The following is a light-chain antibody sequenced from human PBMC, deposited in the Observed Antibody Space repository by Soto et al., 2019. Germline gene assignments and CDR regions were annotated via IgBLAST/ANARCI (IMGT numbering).Light chain of an antibody. V-gene: IGLV1-47*01. CDR3: AAWDGSLGV. Sequence: QSVLTQPPSASGTPGQRVTISCSGSSSNIGSNYVYWYQQLPGTAPKLLIYRNNQRPSGVPDRFSGSKSGTSASLAISGLRSEDEADYYCAAWDGSLGVFGTGTKVTVL. J-gene: IGLJ1*01. CDR2: RNN. CDR1: SSNIGSNY.